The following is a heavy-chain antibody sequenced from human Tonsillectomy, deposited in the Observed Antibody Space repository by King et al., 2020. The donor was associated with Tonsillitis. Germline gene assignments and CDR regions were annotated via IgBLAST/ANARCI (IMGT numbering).Heavy chain of an antibody. D-gene: IGHD4-17*01. J-gene: IGHJ3*02. Sequence: VQLVESGGGLVQPGGSLRLSCAASGFTFSSYAMSWVRQAPGKGLEWVSAISGSGGSTYYADSVKGRFTISRDNSKNTLYLQMNSLRAEDTAVYYCAKDSPQTVTTGDAFDIWGQGTMVTVSS. CDR1: GFTFSSYA. CDR2: ISGSGGST. V-gene: IGHV3-23*04. CDR3: AKDSPQTVTTGDAFDI.